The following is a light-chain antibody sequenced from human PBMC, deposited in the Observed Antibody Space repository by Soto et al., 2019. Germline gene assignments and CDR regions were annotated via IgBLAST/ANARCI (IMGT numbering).Light chain of an antibody. V-gene: IGLV2-8*01. J-gene: IGLJ2*01. Sequence: QSALTQPPSASGSPGQSVIISCTGTSSDIGGYDCVSWYQQHPGKAPKLMIYEVSKRPSGVPDRFSGSKSGNTASLTVSGLQAEDEAAYYCSSYAGSNTVVFGGGTKLTVL. CDR3: SSYAGSNTVV. CDR2: EVS. CDR1: SSDIGGYDC.